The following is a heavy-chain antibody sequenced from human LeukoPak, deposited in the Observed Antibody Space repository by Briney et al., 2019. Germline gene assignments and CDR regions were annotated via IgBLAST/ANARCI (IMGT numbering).Heavy chain of an antibody. D-gene: IGHD6-19*01. Sequence: GGSLRLSCAASGFTFDDYAMHWVRQAPGKGLEWVSGISWSSGSIIYGDSVKGRFTISRENAKNSLYLEMNRLRGEETAWYYCPKDIASVQRVAGYFDYWGQGTLVTVSS. CDR2: ISWSSGSI. CDR1: GFTFDDYA. J-gene: IGHJ4*02. V-gene: IGHV3-9*01. CDR3: PKDIASVQRVAGYFDY.